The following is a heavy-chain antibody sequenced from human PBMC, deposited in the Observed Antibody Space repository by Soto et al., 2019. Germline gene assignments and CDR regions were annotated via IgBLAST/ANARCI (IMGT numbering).Heavy chain of an antibody. V-gene: IGHV4-61*01. CDR2: IYYSGGT. J-gene: IGHJ6*02. Sequence: SETLSLTCTVSGGSVSSGSYYWSWIRQPPGKGLEWIGYIYYSGGTNYNPSLKSRVTISVDTSKNQFSLKLSSVTAADTAVYYCARDRVSYCSGGSCYVPYGMDVWGQGTTVTVSS. D-gene: IGHD2-15*01. CDR1: GGSVSSGSYY. CDR3: ARDRVSYCSGGSCYVPYGMDV.